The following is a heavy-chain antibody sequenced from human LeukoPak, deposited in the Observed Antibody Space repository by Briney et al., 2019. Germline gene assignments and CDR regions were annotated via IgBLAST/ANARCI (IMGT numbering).Heavy chain of an antibody. V-gene: IGHV4-34*01. CDR2: INHSGRA. D-gene: IGHD3-16*01. Sequence: PSETLSLTCDVHGGSFRGYSWNWIRQPPGKGLEWIGEINHSGRAKYNPSLKSRVTISLETSNNAFSLKVSSVTAADTAVYYCARDRKGQGGGWFDPWGQGTLVTVSS. CDR3: ARDRKGQGGGWFDP. CDR1: GGSFRGYS. J-gene: IGHJ5*02.